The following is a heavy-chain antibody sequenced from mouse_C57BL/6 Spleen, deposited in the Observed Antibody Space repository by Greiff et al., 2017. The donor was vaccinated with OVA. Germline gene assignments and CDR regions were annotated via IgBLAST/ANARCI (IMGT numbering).Heavy chain of an antibody. D-gene: IGHD3-2*02. V-gene: IGHV1-15*01. CDR1: GYTFTDYE. CDR3: TKPGPYYAMDY. J-gene: IGHJ4*01. CDR2: IDPETGGT. Sequence: VQLQQSGAELVRPGASVTLSCKASGYTFTDYEMHWVKPTPVHGLEWIGAIDPETGGTAYNQKFKGKAILTADKSSSTAYMELRSLTSEDSAVYYCTKPGPYYAMDYWGQGTSVTVSS.